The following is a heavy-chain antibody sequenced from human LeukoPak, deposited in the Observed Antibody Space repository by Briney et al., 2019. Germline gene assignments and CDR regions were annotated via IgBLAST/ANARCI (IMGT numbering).Heavy chain of an antibody. CDR2: IIPIFGTA. D-gene: IGHD3-9*01. Sequence: ASVKVSCKASGGTFSSYAISWVRQASGQGLEWMGGIIPIFGTANYAQKFQGRVTITADESTSTAYMELSSLRSEDTAVYYCARDLIKYYDILTGYYSLGYWGRGTLVTVSS. V-gene: IGHV1-69*13. CDR3: ARDLIKYYDILTGYYSLGY. CDR1: GGTFSSYA. J-gene: IGHJ4*02.